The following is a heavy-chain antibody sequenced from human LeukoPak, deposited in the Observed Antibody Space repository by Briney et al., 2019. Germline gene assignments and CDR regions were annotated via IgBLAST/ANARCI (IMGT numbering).Heavy chain of an antibody. J-gene: IGHJ5*02. CDR3: ASAIDYDILTGYYSLTA. V-gene: IGHV1-69*05. Sequence: SVKVSCKASGGTFSSYAISWVRQAPGQGLEWMGRIIPIFGTANYAQKFQGRATITTDESTSTAYMELSSLRPEDTAVYYCASAIDYDILTGYYSLTAWGQGTLVTVSS. CDR2: IIPIFGTA. CDR1: GGTFSSYA. D-gene: IGHD3-9*01.